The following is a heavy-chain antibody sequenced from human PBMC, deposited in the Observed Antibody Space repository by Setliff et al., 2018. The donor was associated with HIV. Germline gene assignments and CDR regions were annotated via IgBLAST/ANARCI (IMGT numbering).Heavy chain of an antibody. V-gene: IGHV1-46*01. CDR3: ARVAVITDDAFDV. D-gene: IGHD3-16*01. Sequence: GASVKVSCKASGYTFTSYYMHWVRQAPGQGLEWMGIINPSSGSTTYAQKFQGRVTMTRDTSTSTVYMELSSLRSEDTAVYYCARVAVITDDAFDVWGQGTMVTVSS. CDR2: INPSSGST. J-gene: IGHJ3*01. CDR1: GYTFTSYY.